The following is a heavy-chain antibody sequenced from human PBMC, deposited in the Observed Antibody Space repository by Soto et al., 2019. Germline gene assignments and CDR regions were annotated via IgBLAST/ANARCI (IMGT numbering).Heavy chain of an antibody. D-gene: IGHD2-21*02. CDR2: INPSGGST. V-gene: IGHV1-46*01. J-gene: IGHJ6*02. CDR3: ARQVRNYYYGMDV. CDR1: GYTFTSYY. Sequence: QVQLVQSGAEVKKPGASVKVSCKASGYTFTSYYMHWVRQAPGQGLEWMGIINPSGGSTSYAQKFQGRGTMTRDTSTSTVYMELSSLRSEDTAVYYCARQVRNYYYGMDVWGQGTTVTVSS.